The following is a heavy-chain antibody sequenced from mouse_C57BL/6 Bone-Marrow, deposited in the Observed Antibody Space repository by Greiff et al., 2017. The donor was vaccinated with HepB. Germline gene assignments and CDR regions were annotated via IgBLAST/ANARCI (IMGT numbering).Heavy chain of an antibody. D-gene: IGHD1-1*01. J-gene: IGHJ2*01. Sequence: VQLQQPGAELVKPGASVKLSCKASGYTFPSYWMQWVKQRPGQGLEWIGEIDPSDSYTNYNQKFKGKATLTVDTSSSTAYMQLSSLTSEDSAVYYCVSYGDYWGQGTTLTVSS. CDR2: IDPSDSYT. V-gene: IGHV1-50*01. CDR3: VSYGDY. CDR1: GYTFPSYW.